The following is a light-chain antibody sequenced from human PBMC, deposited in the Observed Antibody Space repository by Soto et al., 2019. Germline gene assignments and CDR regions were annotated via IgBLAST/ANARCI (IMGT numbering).Light chain of an antibody. J-gene: IGKJ1*01. CDR1: QSLTGGY. CDR3: QQYGSSGT. Sequence: DIVLTQSPGTLSLSPGERATLSCRASQSLTGGYLAWYQQKPGQAPRLVIFGASSRATGIPDRFSGSGSGTDFTLTISRLEPEDFAVYYCQQYGSSGTFGQGTKVDIK. CDR2: GAS. V-gene: IGKV3-20*01.